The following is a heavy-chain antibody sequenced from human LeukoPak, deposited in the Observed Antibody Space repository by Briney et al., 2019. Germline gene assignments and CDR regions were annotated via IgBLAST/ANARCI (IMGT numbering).Heavy chain of an antibody. D-gene: IGHD2-2*01. CDR2: INHSGST. CDR3: ARGPLKDIVVVPAAEEGDY. Sequence: SETLSLTCIVSGGSFTSDYWTWIRQPPGKGLEWIGEINHSGSTNYNPSLKSRVTISVDTSKNQFSLKLSSVTAADTAVYYCARGPLKDIVVVPAAEEGDYWGQGTLVTVSS. J-gene: IGHJ4*02. V-gene: IGHV4-34*01. CDR1: GGSFTSDY.